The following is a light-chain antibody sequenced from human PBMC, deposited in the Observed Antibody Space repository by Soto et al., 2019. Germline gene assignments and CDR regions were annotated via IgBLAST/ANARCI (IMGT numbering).Light chain of an antibody. CDR2: FAS. CDR1: QRVFSSSNNKNH. CDR3: QQYYYSSRT. V-gene: IGKV4-1*01. J-gene: IGKJ1*01. Sequence: DLVMTQSPDSLAVSLVERATINCKSSQRVFSSSNNKNHLAWYQQQPGHPPVLLISFASTRKSGVPDLFSGSGSHTALALTIGCLQEEEEAVYYGQQYYYSSRTFGQGTKVVLK.